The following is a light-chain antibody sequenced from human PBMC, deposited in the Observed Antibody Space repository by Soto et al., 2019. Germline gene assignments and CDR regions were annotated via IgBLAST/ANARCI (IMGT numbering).Light chain of an antibody. CDR1: SSNIGAGYD. CDR3: QSYDSSLSGVV. Sequence: QSVLTQPPSVSGXPGQRVTIXCTGSSSNIGAGYDVHWYQQLPGTAPKLLIYGNSNRLSGVPDRFSGSKSGTSASLAITGLQAEDEADYYCQSYDSSLSGVVFGGGTKLTVL. J-gene: IGLJ2*01. CDR2: GNS. V-gene: IGLV1-40*01.